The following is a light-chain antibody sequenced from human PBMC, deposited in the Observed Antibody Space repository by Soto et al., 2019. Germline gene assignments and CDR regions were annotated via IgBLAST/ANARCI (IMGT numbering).Light chain of an antibody. J-gene: IGLJ1*01. Sequence: QSALTQPASVSGSPGQSITISCTGTSSDVGAYNYVSWYQQHPGKAPKLMIYDVSNRPSGVSNRFSGSKSGNSASLTISGLQAEDEADCYRSSYASSSTYVFGTGTKLTVL. CDR2: DVS. CDR3: SSYASSSTYV. V-gene: IGLV2-14*01. CDR1: SSDVGAYNY.